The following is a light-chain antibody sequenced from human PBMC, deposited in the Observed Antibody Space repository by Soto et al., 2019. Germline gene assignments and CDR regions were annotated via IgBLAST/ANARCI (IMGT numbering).Light chain of an antibody. CDR3: QQYDDLPLT. V-gene: IGKV1-33*01. CDR2: TAS. J-gene: IGKJ4*01. CDR1: QDISNY. Sequence: DLQMTQSPSSLSASLGDRVTITCQASQDISNYVNWYQQKPGKAPALMINTASNLETGVPSRFSGSGSGTDFTFTISSLQPEDVARYFCQQYDDLPLTFGGGTKVEI.